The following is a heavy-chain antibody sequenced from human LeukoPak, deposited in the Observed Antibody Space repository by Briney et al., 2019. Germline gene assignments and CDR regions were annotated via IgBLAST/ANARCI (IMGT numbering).Heavy chain of an antibody. CDR3: ARETDSSSRPDY. V-gene: IGHV1-2*02. CDR2: INPNSGAT. CDR1: GYTFTGYY. Sequence: ASVKVSCKASGYTFTGYYMHWVRQAPGQGLEWMGWINPNSGATNFAQKFQGRVTMTRDTSISTAYMELSRLTSDGTAVYYCARETDSSSRPDYWGQGTLVTVSS. J-gene: IGHJ4*02. D-gene: IGHD6-19*01.